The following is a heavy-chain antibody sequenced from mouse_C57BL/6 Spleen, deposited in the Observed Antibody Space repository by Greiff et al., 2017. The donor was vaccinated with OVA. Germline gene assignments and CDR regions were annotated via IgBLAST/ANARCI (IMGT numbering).Heavy chain of an antibody. CDR2: IYPGDGDT. CDR1: GYAFSSSW. Sequence: VKLQQSGPELVKPGASVKISCKASGYAFSSSWMNWVKQRPGKGLEWIGRIYPGDGDTNYNGKFKGKATLTADKSSSTAYMQLSSLTSEDSAVYFCAREATMVKYFDVWGTGTTVTVSS. D-gene: IGHD2-2*01. V-gene: IGHV1-82*01. J-gene: IGHJ1*03. CDR3: AREATMVKYFDV.